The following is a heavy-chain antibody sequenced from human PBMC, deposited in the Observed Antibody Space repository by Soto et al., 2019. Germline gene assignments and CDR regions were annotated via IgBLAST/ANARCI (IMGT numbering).Heavy chain of an antibody. D-gene: IGHD2-15*01. CDR3: TRNGDTDGDSCDYPPWMLDS. J-gene: IGHJ5*01. CDR2: MSRSSNCI. V-gene: IGHV3-21*06. Sequence: GGSLRLSCAASGFTFGDYNMSWVRQAPGKGLEWVSAMSRSSNCISYVDSIKGRFTISRDNAKNSLYLQMNSLRGEDTAVYYCTRNGDTDGDSCDYPPWMLDSWGQGALSTVS. CDR1: GFTFGDYN.